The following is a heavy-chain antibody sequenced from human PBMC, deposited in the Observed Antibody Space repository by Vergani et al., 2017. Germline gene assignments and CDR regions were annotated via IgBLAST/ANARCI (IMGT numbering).Heavy chain of an antibody. D-gene: IGHD6-6*01. J-gene: IGHJ6*02. CDR2: INPSGGST. Sequence: QVQLVQSGAEVKKPGASVKVSCKASGYTFTSYYMHWVRQAPGQGLEWMGIINPSGGSTSYAQKFQGRVTITRDTSTSTVYMELSSLRSEDTAVYYCAREAYSSSSTSYYGMDVWGQGTTVTVSS. CDR1: GYTFTSYY. CDR3: AREAYSSSSTSYYGMDV. V-gene: IGHV1-46*01.